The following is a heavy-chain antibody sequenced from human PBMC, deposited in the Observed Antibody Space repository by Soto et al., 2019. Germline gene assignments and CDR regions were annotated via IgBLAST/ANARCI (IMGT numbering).Heavy chain of an antibody. CDR3: AGGVYELDP. Sequence: PGGSLRLSCVASGFSFSNYWMGWVRQAPGKGLEWVANMKEDGSEKYYLDSVKGRFTISRDNAKNSLFLQVNSLRGEDTAVYYCAGGVYELDPWGQGTLVTVSS. CDR2: MKEDGSEK. V-gene: IGHV3-7*04. D-gene: IGHD3-16*01. J-gene: IGHJ5*02. CDR1: GFSFSNYW.